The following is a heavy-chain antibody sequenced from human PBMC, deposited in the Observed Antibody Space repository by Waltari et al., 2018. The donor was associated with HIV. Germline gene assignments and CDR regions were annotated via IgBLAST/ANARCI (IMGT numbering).Heavy chain of an antibody. V-gene: IGHV3-23*01. Sequence: EVQLLESGGGLVQTGGSLRLSCAASGFTFSNSAMNWVRQAPGKGLEWVSAISGSGGNTYYADSLKGRFTISRDNSKNTLYLQMNSLRAEDTAVYFCVKEHQYSHTWYSYYGMDVWGQGTTVTVSS. CDR1: GFTFSNSA. CDR3: VKEHQYSHTWYSYYGMDV. J-gene: IGHJ6*02. D-gene: IGHD6-13*01. CDR2: ISGSGGNT.